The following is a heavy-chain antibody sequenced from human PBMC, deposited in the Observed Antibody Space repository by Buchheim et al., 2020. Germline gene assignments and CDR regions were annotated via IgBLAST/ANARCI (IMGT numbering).Heavy chain of an antibody. D-gene: IGHD4-23*01. J-gene: IGHJ5*02. CDR1: GFSFSSYE. V-gene: IGHV3-48*03. CDR2: ISSSGGTI. Sequence: EVQLVESGGGWVQPGGSLRLSCAASGFSFSSYEMNWVRQAPGKGLEWVSYISSSGGTISYADSVRGRFTISRDNAKNSLYLQMNSLRAEDTALYYCARGEVTTVGLAFDWFDPWGQGTL. CDR3: ARGEVTTVGLAFDWFDP.